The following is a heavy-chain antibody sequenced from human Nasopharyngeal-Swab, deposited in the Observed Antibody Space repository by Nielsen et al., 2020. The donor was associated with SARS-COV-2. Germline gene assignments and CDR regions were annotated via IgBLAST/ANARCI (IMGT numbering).Heavy chain of an antibody. CDR1: GGSFSGYY. CDR2: INHSGST. V-gene: IGHV4-34*01. CDR3: ARSRYTSSWYGVRNWFDP. D-gene: IGHD6-13*01. J-gene: IGHJ5*02. Sequence: GSLRLSFAVYGGSFSGYYWNWIRQPPGKGLEWIGEINHSGSTNYNPSLKSRVTISLDTSKNQFSLKLSSVTAADTAVYYCARSRYTSSWYGVRNWFDPWGQGTLVTVSS.